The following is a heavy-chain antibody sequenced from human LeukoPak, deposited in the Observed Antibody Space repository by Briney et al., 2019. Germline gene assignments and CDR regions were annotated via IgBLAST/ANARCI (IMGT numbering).Heavy chain of an antibody. V-gene: IGHV1-69*04. CDR1: GGTFSSYA. CDR2: IIPILGIA. J-gene: IGHJ5*02. D-gene: IGHD2-2*02. CDR3: ARGPRNIVVVPVAIRDWFDP. Sequence: GASMKVSCKASGGTFSSYAISWVRQAPGQGLEWMGRIIPILGIANYAQKFQGRVTITADKSTSTAYMELSSLRSEDTAVYYCARGPRNIVVVPVAIRDWFDPWGQGTLVTVSS.